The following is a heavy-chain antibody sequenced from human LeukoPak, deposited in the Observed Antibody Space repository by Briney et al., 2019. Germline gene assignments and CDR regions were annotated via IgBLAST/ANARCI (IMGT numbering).Heavy chain of an antibody. V-gene: IGHV4-59*01. Sequence: PSETLSLTFTVSSGSISNYYWSWIRQPPGKGLEWIGYIYDSGSTNYNPSLKSRVTISVDTSKNQFSLNLNSVTAADTAVYYCAKARGRGWNDAFDIWGQGTMVTVSS. CDR2: IYDSGST. D-gene: IGHD1-1*01. J-gene: IGHJ3*02. CDR3: AKARGRGWNDAFDI. CDR1: SGSISNYY.